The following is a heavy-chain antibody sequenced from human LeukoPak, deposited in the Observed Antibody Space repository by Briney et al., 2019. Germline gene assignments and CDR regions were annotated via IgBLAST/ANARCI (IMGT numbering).Heavy chain of an antibody. CDR1: GFTFSNYG. V-gene: IGHV3-30*18. D-gene: IGHD3-16*01. CDR3: TKGVLGGTQSVSAGLDS. Sequence: PGGSLRLPCAASGFTFSNYGMHWVRQAPGKGLEWVAVMSYDGSNKYYADSMKGRFTISRDNSKNTLYLQMNSLRVEDTAVYYCTKGVLGGTQSVSAGLDSWGQGTLVTVSS. CDR2: MSYDGSNK. J-gene: IGHJ4*02.